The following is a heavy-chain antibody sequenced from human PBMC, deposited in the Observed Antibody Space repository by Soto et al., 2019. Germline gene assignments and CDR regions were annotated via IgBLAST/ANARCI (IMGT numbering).Heavy chain of an antibody. V-gene: IGHV3-30-3*01. Sequence: QVQLVESGGGVVQPGRSLRLSCAASGFTFSSYAMHWVRQAPGKGLEWVAVISYDGSNKYYADSVKGRFTISRDNSKNTLYLQMNSLIAEDTAVYYRARVPTSSGRANVDYWGQGTLVTVSS. CDR3: ARVPTSSGRANVDY. CDR1: GFTFSSYA. D-gene: IGHD2-15*01. CDR2: ISYDGSNK. J-gene: IGHJ4*02.